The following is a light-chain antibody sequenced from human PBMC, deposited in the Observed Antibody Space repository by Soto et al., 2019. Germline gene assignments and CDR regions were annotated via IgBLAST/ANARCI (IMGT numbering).Light chain of an antibody. CDR3: QQSYTTPYT. J-gene: IGKJ2*01. V-gene: IGKV1-39*01. CDR2: AAS. CDR1: QSISNF. Sequence: DIQMTQSPSSLSAFVGDRVTMTCRACQSISNFLNWYQQKPGKAPELLIYAASSLHSGVPSRFSGSGSGTNFTLTISSLQPEDFATYSCQQSYTTPYTFGQRTKLEIK.